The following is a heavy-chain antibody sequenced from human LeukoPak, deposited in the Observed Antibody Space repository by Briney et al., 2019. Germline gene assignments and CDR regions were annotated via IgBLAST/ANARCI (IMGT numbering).Heavy chain of an antibody. V-gene: IGHV3-23*01. D-gene: IGHD5-18*01. CDR1: GFTFSSYA. CDR2: ISGSGGST. J-gene: IGHJ4*02. Sequence: GGSLRLSCAASGFTFSSYAMSWVRQAPGKGLEWVSAISGSGGSTYYADSVKGRFTISRDNSKNTLYLQMNSLRAGDTAVYYCAGELEQGIQLWLYWGQGTLVTVSS. CDR3: AGELEQGIQLWLY.